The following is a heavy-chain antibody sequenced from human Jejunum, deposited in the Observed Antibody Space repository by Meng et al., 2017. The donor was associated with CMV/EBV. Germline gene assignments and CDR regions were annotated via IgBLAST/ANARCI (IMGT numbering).Heavy chain of an antibody. V-gene: IGHV3-7*01. Sequence: GFTFDNYWMPWVRQAPGKGLEWVANIKEDGSEKNYVDSVKGRFTISRDNSNNLVHLQMSDLRAEDTSVYYCARWGGEGSTSGFDYWGQGTLVTVSS. CDR2: IKEDGSEK. D-gene: IGHD2/OR15-2a*01. CDR1: GFTFDNYW. J-gene: IGHJ4*02. CDR3: ARWGGEGSTSGFDY.